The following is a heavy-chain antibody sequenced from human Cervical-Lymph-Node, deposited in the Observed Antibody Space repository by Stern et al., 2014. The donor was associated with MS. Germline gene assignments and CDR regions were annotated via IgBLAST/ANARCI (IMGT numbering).Heavy chain of an antibody. J-gene: IGHJ4*02. V-gene: IGHV5-51*03. D-gene: IGHD6-19*01. CDR3: ARPGSAWSLDY. CDR2: IYLGDSNT. CDR1: GYAFTSSW. Sequence: EVQLVESGAEVKKPGESLKISCKGSGYAFTSSWIGWVRQMPGKGLEWMGIIYLGDSNTEYSPSFEGQVTISADKSVTTAYLQWSSLKASDTAMYYCARPGSAWSLDYWGQGTLVTVSS.